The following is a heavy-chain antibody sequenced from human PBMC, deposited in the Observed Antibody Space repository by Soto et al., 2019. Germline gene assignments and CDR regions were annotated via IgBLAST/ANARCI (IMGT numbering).Heavy chain of an antibody. D-gene: IGHD6-13*01. Sequence: QVQLVQSGAEVKKPGASVKVSCKASGYTFTSYGISWVRQAPGQGLEWMGWISAYNGNPNYAQKPQGRVTMTTATCTSTAYMELRSLRSDDTAVYYCARSIAAAIDFDYWGQGALGTFSS. CDR2: ISAYNGNP. J-gene: IGHJ4*02. CDR3: ARSIAAAIDFDY. V-gene: IGHV1-18*01. CDR1: GYTFTSYG.